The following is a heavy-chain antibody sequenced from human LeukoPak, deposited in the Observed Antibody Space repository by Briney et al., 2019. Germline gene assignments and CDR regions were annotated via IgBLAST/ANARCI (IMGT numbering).Heavy chain of an antibody. J-gene: IGHJ4*02. V-gene: IGHV3-48*04. Sequence: PGGSLRLSCAASGFTFSSYSMNWVRQAPGKGLEWVSYISSSSSTIYYADSVKDRFTISRDNAKNSLYLQMNSLRAEDTAVYYCARDQAAWGWYGDYLLDYWGQGTLVTVSS. CDR3: ARDQAAWGWYGDYLLDY. CDR2: ISSSSSTI. D-gene: IGHD4-17*01. CDR1: GFTFSSYS.